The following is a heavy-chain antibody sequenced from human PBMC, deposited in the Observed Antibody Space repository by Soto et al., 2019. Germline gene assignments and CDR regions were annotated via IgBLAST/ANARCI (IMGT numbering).Heavy chain of an antibody. CDR3: ARVYDSSGYYSTYYGMDV. Sequence: SVKVSCKASGGTFTSYAISWVRQAPGQGLEWMGGIIPIFGTANYAQKFQGRVTITADESTSTAYMEPSSLRSEDTAVYYCARVYDSSGYYSTYYGMDVWGQGTTVTVSS. J-gene: IGHJ6*02. CDR2: IIPIFGTA. V-gene: IGHV1-69*13. D-gene: IGHD3-22*01. CDR1: GGTFTSYA.